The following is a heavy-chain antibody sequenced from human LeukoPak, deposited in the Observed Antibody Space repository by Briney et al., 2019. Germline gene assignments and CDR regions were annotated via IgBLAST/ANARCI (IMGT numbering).Heavy chain of an antibody. CDR2: ISYAGSNN. CDR1: GFTFSSYT. J-gene: IGHJ6*02. CDR3: ARAAHTTYVLGRYYYAMDV. D-gene: IGHD3-10*01. V-gene: IGHV3-30-3*01. Sequence: GGSLRLSCAASGFTFSSYTMDWVRQAPGKGLEWVARISYAGSNNYYADFVKGRFTISSDNPKNTLYLQMDRLRAEDTAVYYCARAAHTTYVLGRYYYAMDVWGQGTTVTVSS.